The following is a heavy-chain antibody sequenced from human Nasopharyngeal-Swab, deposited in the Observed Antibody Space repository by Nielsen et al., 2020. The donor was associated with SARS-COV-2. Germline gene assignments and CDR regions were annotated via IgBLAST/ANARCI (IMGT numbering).Heavy chain of an antibody. CDR1: GYTFTGYY. J-gene: IGHJ4*02. Sequence: ASVKVSCKASGYTFTGYYMHWVRQAPGQGLEWMGRINPSSGGTNYAQKFQGRVTMTRDTSISTAYMELSSLRSEDTAVYYCARGRVTMVRGVIGYWGQGTLVTVSS. V-gene: IGHV1-2*06. D-gene: IGHD3-10*01. CDR3: ARGRVTMVRGVIGY. CDR2: INPSSGGT.